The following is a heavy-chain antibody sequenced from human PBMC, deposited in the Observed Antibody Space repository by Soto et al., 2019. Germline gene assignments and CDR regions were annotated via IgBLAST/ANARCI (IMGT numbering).Heavy chain of an antibody. CDR3: AREGGSQGYGRDV. Sequence: PSETLSLTCTVSGDSMSGGGYYWGWIRQHPGQGLEWIGYIYHSGSAYYNPSLKSRLTISVDTSKSQFSLNLRSVTAADTAIYYCAREGGSQGYGRDVWGQGTTGTVFS. V-gene: IGHV4-31*03. J-gene: IGHJ6*02. CDR2: IYHSGSA. CDR1: GDSMSGGGYY. D-gene: IGHD2-15*01.